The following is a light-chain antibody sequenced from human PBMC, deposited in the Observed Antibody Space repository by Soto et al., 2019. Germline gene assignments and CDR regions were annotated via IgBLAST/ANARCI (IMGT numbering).Light chain of an antibody. CDR1: SSNIGSGYD. V-gene: IGLV1-40*01. Sequence: QSVLTQPPSVSGAPGQRVTISCTGTSSNIGSGYDVHWYQHLPGTAPKLLIYGNTIRPSGVPDRFSGSKSGTSASLAITGLXAEDEAYYYCQSYDRSLRGYVFGTGTKVTVL. CDR3: QSYDRSLRGYV. CDR2: GNT. J-gene: IGLJ1*01.